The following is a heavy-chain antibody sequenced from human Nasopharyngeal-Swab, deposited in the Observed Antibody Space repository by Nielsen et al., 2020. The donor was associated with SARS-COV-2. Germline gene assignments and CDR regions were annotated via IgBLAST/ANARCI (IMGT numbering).Heavy chain of an antibody. CDR3: AKNGGADIAVVPAAIVSSFDI. CDR2: ISPDGSQD. D-gene: IGHD2-2*01. CDR1: GFIFGNYA. Sequence: GGSLRLSCATSGFIFGNYAIHWVRQAPGKGLEWVTVISPDGSQDYYTDSVKGRFTISRDNSKNTLYLQMNSLRAEDTAVYYCAKNGGADIAVVPAAIVSSFDIWGQGTMVTVSS. V-gene: IGHV3-30*04. J-gene: IGHJ3*02.